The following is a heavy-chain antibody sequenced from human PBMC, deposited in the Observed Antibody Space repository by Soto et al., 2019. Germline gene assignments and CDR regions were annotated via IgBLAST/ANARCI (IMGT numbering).Heavy chain of an antibody. CDR2: IDTSGTKI. V-gene: IGHV3-11*01. CDR3: ASHYDMWSGYLSPVDY. D-gene: IGHD3-3*01. J-gene: IGHJ4*02. Sequence: GGSLRLSCAASGCTFSDYYMSWIRQAPGKGLEWISYIDTSGTKIYYAASVKGRFAITRDNAKNSLYLEMNSLRDEDTAVYYCASHYDMWSGYLSPVDYWGQGTLVTVSS. CDR1: GCTFSDYY.